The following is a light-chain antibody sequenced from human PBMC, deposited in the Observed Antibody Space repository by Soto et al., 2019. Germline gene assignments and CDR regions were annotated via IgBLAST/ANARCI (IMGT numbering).Light chain of an antibody. J-gene: IGKJ1*01. CDR1: QALVYGDGNTY. Sequence: DVVLTQSPLSLPVTLGQPASISCTSSQALVYGDGNTYLIWVQQRPGQSPRGLIYNVSRRDSGVPDRFSGSGSGTDFTLKISRVEAEDVGIYYCMQNTHWPRTFGQGTKVAIQ. CDR3: MQNTHWPRT. CDR2: NVS. V-gene: IGKV2-30*01.